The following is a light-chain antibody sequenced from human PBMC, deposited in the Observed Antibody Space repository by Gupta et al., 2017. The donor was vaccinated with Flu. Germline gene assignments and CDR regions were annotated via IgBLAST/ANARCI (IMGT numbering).Light chain of an antibody. Sequence: QSVLTQPASTSGTPGQRVTMPCSGTSSNIGSNYVYWYQQLPGTAPKLLIYRNNQRPSGVPDRFSGSKSGTSASLAISGLRSEDEADYYCAAWDDSLSGLWVFGGGTKLTVL. CDR3: AAWDDSLSGLWV. J-gene: IGLJ3*02. CDR1: SSNIGSNY. CDR2: RNN. V-gene: IGLV1-47*01.